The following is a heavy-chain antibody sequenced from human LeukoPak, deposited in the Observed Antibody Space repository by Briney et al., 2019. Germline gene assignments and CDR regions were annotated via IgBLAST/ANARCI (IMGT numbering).Heavy chain of an antibody. J-gene: IGHJ4*02. CDR2: IRSKAYGGTT. D-gene: IGHD5-12*01. V-gene: IGHV3-49*04. CDR1: GFSFGDYA. Sequence: GGSLRLSCTASGFSFGDYAMSWVRQAPGKGLEWVGFIRSKAYGGTTEYAASVKGRFTISRDDSKSIAYRQMNSLKTEDTAVYYCTTGTGYSGYDWFDYWGQGTLVTVSS. CDR3: TTGTGYSGYDWFDY.